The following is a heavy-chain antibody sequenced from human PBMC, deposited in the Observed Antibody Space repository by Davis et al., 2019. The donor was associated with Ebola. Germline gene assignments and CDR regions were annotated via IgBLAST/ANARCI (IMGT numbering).Heavy chain of an antibody. V-gene: IGHV3-33*08. CDR1: GFTFSSYA. Sequence: GGSLGLSCAASGFTFSSYAMHWVRQAPGKGLEWVAVIWYDGSNKYYADSVKGRFTISRDNSKNTLYLQMNSLRAEATAGYYCARDWWIFGVEYGMDVWGQGTTVTVSS. D-gene: IGHD3-3*01. J-gene: IGHJ6*02. CDR2: IWYDGSNK. CDR3: ARDWWIFGVEYGMDV.